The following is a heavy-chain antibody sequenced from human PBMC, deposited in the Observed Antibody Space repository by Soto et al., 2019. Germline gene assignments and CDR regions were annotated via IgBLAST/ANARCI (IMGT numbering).Heavy chain of an antibody. Sequence: GESLKISCKGSGYSFTSYWISWVRQMPGKGLEWMGRIDPSDSYTNYSPSFQGHVTISADKSISTAYLQWSSLKASDTAMYYCAGGLGPIVVGYGMDVWGQGTTVTVSS. CDR1: GYSFTSYW. CDR3: AGGLGPIVVGYGMDV. J-gene: IGHJ6*02. D-gene: IGHD2-15*01. CDR2: IDPSDSYT. V-gene: IGHV5-10-1*01.